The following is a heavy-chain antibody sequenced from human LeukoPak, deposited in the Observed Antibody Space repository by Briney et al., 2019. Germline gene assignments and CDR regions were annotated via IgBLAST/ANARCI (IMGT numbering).Heavy chain of an antibody. J-gene: IGHJ3*02. CDR1: GFSFSVYW. D-gene: IGHD3-22*01. Sequence: GGSLRPSCAASGFSFSVYWMHWVRQAPGKGLEWVSLISWDGDTTYYADSVKGRFTISRDNSKNSLYLQMNSLRTEDTALYYCAKARGLIGGAFDIWGQGTMVTVSS. CDR2: ISWDGDTT. V-gene: IGHV3-43*01. CDR3: AKARGLIGGAFDI.